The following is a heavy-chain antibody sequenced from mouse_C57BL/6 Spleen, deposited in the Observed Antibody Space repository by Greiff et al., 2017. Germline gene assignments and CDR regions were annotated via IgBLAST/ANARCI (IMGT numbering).Heavy chain of an antibody. CDR3: ACNWEGYFDV. CDR2: IYPSDSET. Sequence: QVHVKQPGAELVRPGSSVKLSCKASGYTFTSYWMDWVKQRPGQGLEWIGNIYPSDSETHYNQKFKDKATLTVDKSSSTAYMQLSSLTSEDSAVYCCACNWEGYFDVWGTGTTVTVSS. D-gene: IGHD4-1*01. CDR1: GYTFTSYW. V-gene: IGHV1-61*01. J-gene: IGHJ1*03.